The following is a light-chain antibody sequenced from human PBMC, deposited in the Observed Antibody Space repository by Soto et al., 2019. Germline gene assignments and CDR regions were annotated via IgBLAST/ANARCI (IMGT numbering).Light chain of an antibody. CDR1: QSVGSK. Sequence: EVVLTQSPGALSLSPGERANLSCRPSQSVGSKFAWYQQTPGQAPRLLIYGASNRATGVPARISGSVSGTKFTLTIASLQSEDFAVYYCQQYASWLWTFGQGTKVDIK. CDR2: GAS. J-gene: IGKJ1*01. V-gene: IGKV3-15*01. CDR3: QQYASWLWT.